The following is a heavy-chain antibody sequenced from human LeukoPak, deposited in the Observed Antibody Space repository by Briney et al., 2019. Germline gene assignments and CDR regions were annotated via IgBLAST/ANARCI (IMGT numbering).Heavy chain of an antibody. D-gene: IGHD3-10*01. CDR2: ISGSGDST. J-gene: IGHJ4*02. V-gene: IGHV3-23*01. CDR1: GFTFSNYA. CDR3: ARGEYGSGSYHIDY. Sequence: GGSLRLSCAASGFTFSNYAMRWVRQAPGKGLEWVSGISGSGDSTYYADSVKGRFTISRDNSKNTLYLQMNSLRAEDTAVYYCARGEYGSGSYHIDYWGQGTLVTVSS.